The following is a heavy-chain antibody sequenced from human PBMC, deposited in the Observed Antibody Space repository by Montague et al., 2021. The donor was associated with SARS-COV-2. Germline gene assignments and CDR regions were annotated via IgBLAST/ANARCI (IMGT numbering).Heavy chain of an antibody. J-gene: IGHJ4*02. V-gene: IGHV6-1*01. CDR2: TYYRSKWYN. CDR3: ARIPVGSKYYFDF. Sequence: CAISGDSVSSNLATRNWIRQSPSRGPEWLGRTYYRSKWYNDYAESVKSRITIDPDTSKHQFSLHLNSVTPEDTAVYYCARIPVGSKYYFDFWGQGTLVTVSS. D-gene: IGHD2-2*01. CDR1: GDSVSSNLAT.